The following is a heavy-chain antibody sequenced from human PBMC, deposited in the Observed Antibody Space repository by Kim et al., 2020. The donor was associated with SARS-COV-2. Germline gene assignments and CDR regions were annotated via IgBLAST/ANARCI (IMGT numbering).Heavy chain of an antibody. D-gene: IGHD6-6*01. V-gene: IGHV1-3*01. CDR3: ARDYRQDYSSSSHFDY. J-gene: IGHJ4*02. Sequence: KFQGRVTITRDTSASTAYMELSSLRSEDTAVYYCARDYRQDYSSSSHFDYWGQGTLVTVSS.